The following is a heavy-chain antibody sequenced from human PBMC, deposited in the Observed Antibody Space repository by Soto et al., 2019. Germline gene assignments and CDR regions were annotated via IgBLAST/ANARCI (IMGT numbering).Heavy chain of an antibody. D-gene: IGHD3-10*01. CDR1: GFTFSSYG. V-gene: IGHV3-30*18. Sequence: GGSLRLSCAASGFTFSSYGMHWVRQAPGKGLEWVAVISYDGSNKYYADSVKGRFTISRDNSKNTLYLQMNSLRAEDTAVYYCAKDRGSYGSGRHPLDYWGQGTLVTVSS. CDR2: ISYDGSNK. CDR3: AKDRGSYGSGRHPLDY. J-gene: IGHJ4*02.